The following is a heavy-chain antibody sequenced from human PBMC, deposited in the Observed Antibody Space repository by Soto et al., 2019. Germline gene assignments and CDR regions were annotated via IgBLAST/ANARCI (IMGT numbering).Heavy chain of an antibody. V-gene: IGHV4-59*01. Sequence: QVQLQDSGPGLVKPSETLSLTCTVSGGSISSYYWSWIRQPPGKGLEWIGYIYYSGSTNYNPSLKSRVTISVDTSKNQFSLKLSSVTAADTAVYYCARRYAGNFDYWGQGTLVTVSS. J-gene: IGHJ4*02. CDR2: IYYSGST. D-gene: IGHD2-8*01. CDR3: ARRYAGNFDY. CDR1: GGSISSYY.